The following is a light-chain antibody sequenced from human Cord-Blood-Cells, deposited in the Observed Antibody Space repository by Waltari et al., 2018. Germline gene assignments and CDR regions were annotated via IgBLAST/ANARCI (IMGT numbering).Light chain of an antibody. CDR2: EVS. V-gene: IGLV2-23*02. J-gene: IGLJ3*02. CDR3: CSYAGSSTWV. Sequence: QSALTQPASLSGSPGQSITIPCTGTSSDVGSYNLVSWYQQHPGKAPKLMIYEVSKRPSGVSNRFSGSKSGNTASLTISGLQAEDEADYYCCSYAGSSTWVFGGGTKLTVL. CDR1: SSDVGSYNL.